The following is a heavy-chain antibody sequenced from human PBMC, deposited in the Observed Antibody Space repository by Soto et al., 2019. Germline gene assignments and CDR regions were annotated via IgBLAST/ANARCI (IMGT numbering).Heavy chain of an antibody. CDR2: VYYSGSA. J-gene: IGHJ6*02. V-gene: IGHV4-61*01. CDR3: AKARDNQINYYYALDV. CDR1: GASVSSPTYY. Sequence: SETLALTXTGSGASVSSPTYYWNWLRPRPGQQLEWSGYVYYSGSAIYNPSIKSLVTISLDTANDQFSLKLSSVTAADPAVYYCAKARDNQINYYYALDVWGPGTTVTVS.